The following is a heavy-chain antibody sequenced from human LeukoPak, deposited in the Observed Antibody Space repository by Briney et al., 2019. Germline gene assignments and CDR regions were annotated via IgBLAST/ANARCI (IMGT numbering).Heavy chain of an antibody. J-gene: IGHJ4*02. CDR2: ISSSGNT. CDR3: ARLGAGPTYYDFWSGYSSFYFDY. D-gene: IGHD3-3*01. V-gene: IGHV4-39*02. Sequence: SETLPLTCIVSGGSTSGGNYYWGWIRRPPGKGLEWIGGISSSGNTYYNPSLKSRITISIDTSEYHFSLKLSSVTAADTAVYYCARLGAGPTYYDFWSGYSSFYFDYWGQGTLVTVSS. CDR1: GGSTSGGNYY.